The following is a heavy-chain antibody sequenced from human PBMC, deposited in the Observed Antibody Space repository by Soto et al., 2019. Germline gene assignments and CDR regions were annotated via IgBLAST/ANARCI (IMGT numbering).Heavy chain of an antibody. CDR1: TGSFNDFF. J-gene: IGHJ4*02. V-gene: IGHV4-34*01. CDR2: INHSGST. D-gene: IGHD5-18*01. Sequence: SETLSLTCDVYTGSFNDFFWSWIRQPPGKGLEWIGEINHSGSTNYNPSLESRVTISVDVSKTQFSLKVNSVTAADTAVYYCARDGYRYGSFAYWGQETLLTVAS. CDR3: ARDGYRYGSFAY.